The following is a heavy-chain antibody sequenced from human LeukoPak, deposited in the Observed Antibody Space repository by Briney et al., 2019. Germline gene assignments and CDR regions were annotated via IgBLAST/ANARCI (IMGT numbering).Heavy chain of an antibody. D-gene: IGHD6-19*01. V-gene: IGHV4-39*07. Sequence: SETLSLTCTVSGGSISTSSYYWGWIRQPPGKGLEWIGSIYYSGSTYHNLSLKSRVTVSVDTSKNQFSLKLSSVTAADTAVYYCARESGWPYYSDYWGQGTLVTVSS. CDR2: IYYSGST. J-gene: IGHJ4*02. CDR1: GGSISTSSYY. CDR3: ARESGWPYYSDY.